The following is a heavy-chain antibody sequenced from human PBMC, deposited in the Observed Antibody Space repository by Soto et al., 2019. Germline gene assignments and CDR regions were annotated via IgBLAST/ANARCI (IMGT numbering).Heavy chain of an antibody. CDR2: INAGNGNT. V-gene: IGHV1-3*05. D-gene: IGHD3-3*01. J-gene: IGHJ5*02. Sequence: QVQLVQSGAEKKKPGASVKVSCKASGYTFTSYAIDWVRQAPGQRLEWMGWINAGNGNTKYSQKFQGRVTITRDTSARTAYMELSSLRSEDTAVYYCARGFPLWFEPWGQGTLVTVSS. CDR3: ARGFPLWFEP. CDR1: GYTFTSYA.